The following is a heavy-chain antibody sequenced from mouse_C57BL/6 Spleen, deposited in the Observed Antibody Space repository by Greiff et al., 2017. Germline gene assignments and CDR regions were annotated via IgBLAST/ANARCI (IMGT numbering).Heavy chain of an antibody. Sequence: EVKLMESGGGLVKPGGSLKLSCAASGFTFSDYGMHWVRQAPEKGLEWVAYISSGSSTIYYADTVKGRFTISRDNAKNTLFLQMTSLRSEDTAMYYCARSGYDGYYPFAYWGQGTLVTVSA. CDR2: ISSGSSTI. J-gene: IGHJ3*01. V-gene: IGHV5-17*01. CDR3: ARSGYDGYYPFAY. CDR1: GFTFSDYG. D-gene: IGHD2-3*01.